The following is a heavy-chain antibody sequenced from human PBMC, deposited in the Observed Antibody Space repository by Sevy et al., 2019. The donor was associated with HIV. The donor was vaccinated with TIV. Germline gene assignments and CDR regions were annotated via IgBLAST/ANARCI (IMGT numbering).Heavy chain of an antibody. CDR1: GFTVSSNY. V-gene: IGHV3-66*01. Sequence: GGSLRLSCAASGFTVSSNYMSWVRQAPGKGLEWVSVIYSGGSTYYADSLKGRFTISRDNSKNTLYLQMNSLRAEDTAVYYCARCPLWFGELGFDPWGQGTLVTVSS. CDR2: IYSGGST. D-gene: IGHD3-10*01. CDR3: ARCPLWFGELGFDP. J-gene: IGHJ5*02.